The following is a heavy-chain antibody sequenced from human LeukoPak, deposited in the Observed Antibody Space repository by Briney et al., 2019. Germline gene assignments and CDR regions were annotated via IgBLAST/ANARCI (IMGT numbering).Heavy chain of an antibody. V-gene: IGHV3-53*01. CDR1: GFTVSSNY. CDR3: ARNGAGYSNAFDI. Sequence: GGSLRLSCAASGFTVSSNYMSWVRQAPGKGLEWVSVIYSGGGTYYADSVKGRFTISRDNSKNTLYLQMNSLRAEDTAVYYCARNGAGYSNAFDIWGQGTMVTVSS. D-gene: IGHD4-11*01. J-gene: IGHJ3*02. CDR2: IYSGGGT.